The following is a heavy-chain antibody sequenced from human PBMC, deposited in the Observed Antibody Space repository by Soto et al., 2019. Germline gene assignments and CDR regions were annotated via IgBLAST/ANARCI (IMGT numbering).Heavy chain of an antibody. V-gene: IGHV1-69*08. CDR1: GGTFSSYT. CDR3: ARDQRTTIYDSLEFDP. Sequence: QVQLVQSGAEVKKPGSSVKVSCKDSGGTFSSYTISWVRQAPGQGLEWMGRIIPILGIANYAQKFQCRVTITAEKPTSTASIEMSSRRSKDTAVYYCARDQRTTIYDSLEFDPWGQGTLVTVSS. J-gene: IGHJ5*02. D-gene: IGHD3-9*01. CDR2: IIPILGIA.